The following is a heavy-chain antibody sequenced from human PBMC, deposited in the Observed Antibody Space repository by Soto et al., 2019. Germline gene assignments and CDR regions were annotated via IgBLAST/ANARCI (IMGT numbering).Heavy chain of an antibody. J-gene: IGHJ1*01. CDR3: ARVSQSFIEYFQY. Sequence: EVQLAESGGGSVQPGGSLRLSCAASGFTFSSYEMIWVRQAPGKGLEWVSYISGGGYTSDGGPTIHYADSVKGRFTISRNNAKNSLYLQMNSLRVEDTAVYYCARVSQSFIEYFQYWGQGTLVTVSS. D-gene: IGHD3-16*02. CDR1: GFTFSSYE. CDR2: ISGGGYTSDGGPTI. V-gene: IGHV3-48*03.